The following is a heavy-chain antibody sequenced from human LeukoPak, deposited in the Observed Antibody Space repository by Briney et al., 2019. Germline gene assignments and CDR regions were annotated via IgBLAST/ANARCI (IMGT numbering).Heavy chain of an antibody. CDR2: IFNTGNT. J-gene: IGHJ4*02. Sequence: TSETLSLTCSVSGGSINSHYWSWIRQPPGKRLEWIGYIFNTGNTNYNPSLGSRVTMSVDASRDQFFLRLSSVTAADTAIYYCATRPAGTSWYGVFDYWSQGTLVTVSS. CDR3: ATRPAGTSWYGVFDY. CDR1: GGSINSHY. V-gene: IGHV4-59*11. D-gene: IGHD3-10*01.